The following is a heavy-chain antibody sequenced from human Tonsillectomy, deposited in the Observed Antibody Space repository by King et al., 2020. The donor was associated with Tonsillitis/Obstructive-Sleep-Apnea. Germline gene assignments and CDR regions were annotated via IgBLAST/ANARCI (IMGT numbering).Heavy chain of an antibody. Sequence: QLVQSGAEVKKPGASVKVSCKASGYTFTSYGISWVRQAPGQGLEWMGWISSYNGNTKYAQTLKGRVTMTTDTSTSTAYMELRSLRSDDTAVYYCARAYCSSTSCHANGFDPGGQGTLVTVSS. D-gene: IGHD2-2*01. CDR1: GYTFTSYG. J-gene: IGHJ5*02. CDR3: ARAYCSSTSCHANGFDP. CDR2: ISSYNGNT. V-gene: IGHV1-18*01.